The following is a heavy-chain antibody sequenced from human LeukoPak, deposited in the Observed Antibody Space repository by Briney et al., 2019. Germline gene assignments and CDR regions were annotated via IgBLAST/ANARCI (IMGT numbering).Heavy chain of an antibody. D-gene: IGHD6-13*01. J-gene: IGHJ6*02. CDR2: ISAYNGNT. CDR3: ARDSDSYSSSWYDGMDV. V-gene: IGHV1-18*01. CDR1: GCTFTSYG. Sequence: ASVKVSCKASGCTFTSYGISWVRQAPGQGLEWMGWISAYNGNTNYAQKLQGRVTMTTDTSTSTAYMELRSLRSDDTAVYYCARDSDSYSSSWYDGMDVWGQGTTVTVSS.